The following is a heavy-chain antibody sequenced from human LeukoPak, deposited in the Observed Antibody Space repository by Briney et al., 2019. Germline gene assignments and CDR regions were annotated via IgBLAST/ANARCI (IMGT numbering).Heavy chain of an antibody. CDR2: IRDSGTFT. J-gene: IGHJ4*02. Sequence: GGSLRLSCAASGFTFSTCAMSWVRQAPGKGLEWVSTIRDSGTFTYYAESVKGRYTISRDNSKNTLYLQMNSLRAEDTAVYYCAKGLSTDGWYEPVYGYWGQGTLVTVSS. V-gene: IGHV3-23*01. CDR1: GFTFSTCA. D-gene: IGHD6-19*01. CDR3: AKGLSTDGWYEPVYGY.